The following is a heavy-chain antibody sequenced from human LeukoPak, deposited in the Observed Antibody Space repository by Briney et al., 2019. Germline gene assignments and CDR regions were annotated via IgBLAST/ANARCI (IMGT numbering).Heavy chain of an antibody. J-gene: IGHJ3*02. CDR2: IWNDGSNK. CDR3: AKVISQDTATPPAFDI. D-gene: IGHD5-18*01. CDR1: GFAFSSYG. Sequence: GGSLRLSCAASGFAFSSYGMHWVRQAPGKGLEWVAVIWNDGSNKYYADSVKGRFTISRDNSKNTLYLQMNSLRAEDTAVYYCAKVISQDTATPPAFDIWGQGTMVTVSS. V-gene: IGHV3-33*06.